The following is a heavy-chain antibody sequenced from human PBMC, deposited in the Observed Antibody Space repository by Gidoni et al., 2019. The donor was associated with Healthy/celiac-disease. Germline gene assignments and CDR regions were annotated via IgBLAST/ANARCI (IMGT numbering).Heavy chain of an antibody. CDR3: ARVGYYDSSDYLDY. Sequence: QVQLVQSGAEVKKPGSSVKVSCQASGGTFSRSAIYWVRQAPGQGLEWMGGIIPIYGTANYAQRFQGRVTISADESTSTAYMDLSSLRSEDTAVYYCARVGYYDSSDYLDYWGQGTLVTVSS. V-gene: IGHV1-69*19. CDR1: GGTFSRSA. D-gene: IGHD3-22*01. CDR2: IIPIYGTA. J-gene: IGHJ4*02.